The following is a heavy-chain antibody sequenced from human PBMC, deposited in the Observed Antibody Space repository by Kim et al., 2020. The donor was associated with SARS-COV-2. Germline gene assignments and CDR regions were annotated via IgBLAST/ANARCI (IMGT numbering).Heavy chain of an antibody. CDR3: ASRLDADYGMDV. Sequence: SVKVSCKASGGTFSSYAISWVRQAPGQGLEWMGGIIPIFGTANYAQKFQGRVTITADESTSTAYMELSSLRSEDTAVYYCASRLDADYGMDVWGQGTTVTVSS. V-gene: IGHV1-69*13. J-gene: IGHJ6*02. CDR2: IIPIFGTA. D-gene: IGHD2-2*03. CDR1: GGTFSSYA.